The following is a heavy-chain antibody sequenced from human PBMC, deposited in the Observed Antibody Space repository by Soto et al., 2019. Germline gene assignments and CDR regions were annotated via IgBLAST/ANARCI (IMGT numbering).Heavy chain of an antibody. CDR2: IYPGDSDT. V-gene: IGHV5-51*01. CDR1: GYSFTSYW. Sequence: GDSLKISCKGSGYSFTSYWIGWVRQMPGEGLEWMGIIYPGDSDTRYSPSFQGQVTISADKSISTAYLQWSSLKASDTAMYYCARQFTVLRFLEWFPGWFDPWGQGTLVTAPQ. CDR3: ARQFTVLRFLEWFPGWFDP. J-gene: IGHJ5*02. D-gene: IGHD3-3*01.